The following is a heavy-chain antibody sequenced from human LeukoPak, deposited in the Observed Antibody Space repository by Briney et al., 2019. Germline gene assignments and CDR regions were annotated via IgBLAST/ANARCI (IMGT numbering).Heavy chain of an antibody. CDR3: ARHSDGGAKLRLDY. V-gene: IGHV4-59*08. Sequence: SETLSLTCTVSGGSISRSYWSWIRQPPGKGPEWIGFIHYSGSANYNPSLESRLTTSADTSKNQFSLKLSSVVAADTAVYYCARHSDGGAKLRLDYWGRGTLVTVSS. J-gene: IGHJ4*02. CDR1: GGSISRSY. D-gene: IGHD2-8*02. CDR2: IHYSGSA.